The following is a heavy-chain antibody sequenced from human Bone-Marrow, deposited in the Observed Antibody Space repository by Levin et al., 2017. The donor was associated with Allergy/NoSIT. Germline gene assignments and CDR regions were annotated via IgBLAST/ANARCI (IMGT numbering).Heavy chain of an antibody. J-gene: IGHJ5*02. D-gene: IGHD3-3*01. Sequence: GESLKISCKASGYSLGTHATAWVRQMPGKGLEWMGLIYPCEAATTYSPSFEGHVTMSADKSVNIAFLEWSSLKASDTATYYCARVDYNFWSGRWCWIDTWGQGTVVSVSS. CDR2: IYPCEAAT. CDR3: ARVDYNFWSGRWCWIDT. CDR1: GYSLGTHA. V-gene: IGHV5-51*01.